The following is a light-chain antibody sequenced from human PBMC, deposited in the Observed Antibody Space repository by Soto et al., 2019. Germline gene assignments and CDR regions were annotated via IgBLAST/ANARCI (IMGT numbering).Light chain of an antibody. CDR2: DVI. J-gene: IGLJ2*01. Sequence: QSALTQPRSVSGSPGQSVTISCTGTSSDVGIYDYVSWFQQHPGKAPKLMIYDVIKRPSGVPGRFSGSKSGNTASLTISGLQAEDEADYYCCSYAGTYTFVLFGGGTKLTV. CDR1: SSDVGIYDY. CDR3: CSYAGTYTFVL. V-gene: IGLV2-11*01.